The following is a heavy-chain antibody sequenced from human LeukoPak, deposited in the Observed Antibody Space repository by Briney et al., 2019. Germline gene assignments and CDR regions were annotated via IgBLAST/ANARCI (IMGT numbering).Heavy chain of an antibody. CDR1: GFTFSSYS. J-gene: IGHJ4*02. CDR2: ISSSSSYI. V-gene: IGHV3-21*01. CDR3: ARDKVPKGAYFDY. Sequence: GGSLRLSCAASGFTFSSYSMNWVRQAPGKGLEWVSSISSSSSYIYYADSVKGRFTISRDNAKNSLYLQMNSLRAEDTAVYYCARDKVPKGAYFDYWGQGTLVTVSS. D-gene: IGHD4/OR15-4a*01.